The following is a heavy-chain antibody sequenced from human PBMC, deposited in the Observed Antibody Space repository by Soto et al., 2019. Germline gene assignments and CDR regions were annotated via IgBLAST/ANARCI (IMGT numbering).Heavy chain of an antibody. V-gene: IGHV3-21*01. Sequence: EVQLVESGGGLVKPGGSLRLSCAASGFTFSSYSMNWVRQAPGKGLEWVSSSSSSSTYIYYADSVKGRFTISRDNAKNSLYLQMNSLRAEDTAVYFCARVYYSNLPYYFYYMDVWGQGTTVTVS. CDR3: ARVYYSNLPYYFYYMDV. CDR1: GFTFSSYS. CDR2: SSSSSTYI. J-gene: IGHJ6*02. D-gene: IGHD4-4*01.